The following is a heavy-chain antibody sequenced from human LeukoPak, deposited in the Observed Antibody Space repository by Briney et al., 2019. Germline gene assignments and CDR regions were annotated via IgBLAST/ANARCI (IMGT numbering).Heavy chain of an antibody. D-gene: IGHD2-15*01. Sequence: GGSLRLSCAASGFMFRNHEMNWVRQAPGKGLEWVSYISAGVTAMYYTDSVKGRFTISRDNAKNSLALQMNSLRAEDTAVYCCVRGGYCSGGTCYPFNAFDIWGQGTMVTVSP. CDR2: ISAGVTAM. CDR3: VRGGYCSGGTCYPFNAFDI. J-gene: IGHJ3*02. CDR1: GFMFRNHE. V-gene: IGHV3-48*03.